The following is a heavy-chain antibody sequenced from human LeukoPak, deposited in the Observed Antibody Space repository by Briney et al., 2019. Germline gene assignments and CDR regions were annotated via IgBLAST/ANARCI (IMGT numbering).Heavy chain of an antibody. D-gene: IGHD2/OR15-2a*01. V-gene: IGHV3-74*01. CDR1: GFTFSSHW. Sequence: GGSLRLSCAASGFTFSSHWMHWVRQAPGKGLVWVSRINNDGSSTSYADFVKGRFTISRDNAKNKLYLQMNSLRAEDTAVYYCARLLGSTTSVDYWGQGTPVTVSS. CDR3: ARLLGSTTSVDY. CDR2: INNDGSST. J-gene: IGHJ4*02.